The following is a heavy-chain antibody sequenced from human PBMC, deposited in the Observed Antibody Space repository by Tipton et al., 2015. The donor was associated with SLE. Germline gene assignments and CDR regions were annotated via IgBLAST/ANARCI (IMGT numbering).Heavy chain of an antibody. J-gene: IGHJ6*03. Sequence: TLSLTCTVSAGSISSYYWSWIRQPPGKGLEWIGDIYYSGSTNYNPSLKSRVTISIDTSKNHFSLKVNSVTAADTAVYYCARGSFMDVWGKGTTVTVSS. CDR3: ARGSFMDV. V-gene: IGHV4-59*01. CDR1: AGSISSYY. CDR2: IYYSGST.